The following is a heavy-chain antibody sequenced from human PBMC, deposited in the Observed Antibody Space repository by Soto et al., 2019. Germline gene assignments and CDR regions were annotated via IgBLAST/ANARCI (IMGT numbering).Heavy chain of an antibody. Sequence: SETLSLTCTVSGGSISSYYWSWIRQPPGKGLEWIGYIYYSGSTNYNPSLKSRVTISVDTSKNQFSLKLSSVTAADTAVYYCARRVEVVVAATGYYYYYMDVWGKGTTVTVSS. CDR2: IYYSGST. D-gene: IGHD2-15*01. V-gene: IGHV4-59*01. CDR3: ARRVEVVVAATGYYYYYMDV. J-gene: IGHJ6*03. CDR1: GGSISSYY.